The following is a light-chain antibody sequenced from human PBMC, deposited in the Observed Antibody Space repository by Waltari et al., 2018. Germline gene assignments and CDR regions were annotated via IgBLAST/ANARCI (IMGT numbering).Light chain of an antibody. J-gene: IGLJ3*02. CDR1: SGHSSNV. CDR3: QTGGHGTWV. V-gene: IGLV4-69*01. Sequence: QLVVTQSPSASASLGASVKLTCTLSSGHSSNVIAWLQQHPERGPRYLMKVNSDGSHSKGDEIPDRFSGSSSGAERYLTTSNLQSEDEADYYCQTGGHGTWVFGGGTKLTVL. CDR2: VNSDGSH.